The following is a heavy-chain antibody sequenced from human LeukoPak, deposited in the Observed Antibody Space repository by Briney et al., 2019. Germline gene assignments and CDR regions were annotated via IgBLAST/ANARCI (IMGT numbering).Heavy chain of an antibody. CDR2: INPSGGST. V-gene: IGHV1-46*01. J-gene: IGHJ6*02. CDR3: ASVYKYAMDV. Sequence: EWMAIINPSGGSTSHAQKFQGRVTMTRDTSARIVYMELSGLRSEDTAVYYCASVYKYAMDVWGQGTTVTVSS.